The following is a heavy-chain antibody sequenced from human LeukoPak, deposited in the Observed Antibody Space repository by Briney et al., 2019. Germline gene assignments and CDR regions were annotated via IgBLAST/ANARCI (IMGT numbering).Heavy chain of an antibody. D-gene: IGHD1-26*01. Sequence: GASVKVSCKASGGTFSSYAISWVRQAPGQGLEWMGGIIPIFGTANYAQKFQGRVTITADESTSTAYMEPSGLRSEDTAVYYCARKLSWEPDAFDIWGQGAMVTVSS. CDR3: ARKLSWEPDAFDI. CDR2: IIPIFGTA. J-gene: IGHJ3*02. CDR1: GGTFSSYA. V-gene: IGHV1-69*13.